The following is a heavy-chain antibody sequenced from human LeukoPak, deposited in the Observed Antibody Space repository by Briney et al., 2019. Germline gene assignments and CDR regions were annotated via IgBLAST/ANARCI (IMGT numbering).Heavy chain of an antibody. CDR3: VRGQITMTV. CDR2: IYSGGST. J-gene: IGHJ4*02. CDR1: GFIFSSYA. V-gene: IGHV3-53*01. D-gene: IGHD3-22*01. Sequence: GGSLRLSCAASGFIFSSYAMSWVRQAPGKGLEWVSVIYSGGSTYYADSVKGRFTISRDNSKNTLYLQMNNLRAEDTAVYYCVRGQITMTVWGQGTLVTVSS.